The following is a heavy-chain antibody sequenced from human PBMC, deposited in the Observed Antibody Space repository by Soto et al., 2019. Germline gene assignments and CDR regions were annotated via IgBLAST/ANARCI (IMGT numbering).Heavy chain of an antibody. D-gene: IGHD4-17*01. V-gene: IGHV3-23*01. J-gene: IGHJ4*02. Sequence: EVQLLESGGGLVQPGGSLRLSCAASGFAFSSYAISWVRQAPGKGLEWVSAISGSGGSTYYADSVKGRFTISRDNSKNTLYLQMNSLRAEDTAVYYCAKIRAPADYDLDYWGQGTLVTVSS. CDR3: AKIRAPADYDLDY. CDR2: ISGSGGST. CDR1: GFAFSSYA.